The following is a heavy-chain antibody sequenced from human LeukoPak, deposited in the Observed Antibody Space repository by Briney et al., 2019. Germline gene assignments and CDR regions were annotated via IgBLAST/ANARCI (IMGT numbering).Heavy chain of an antibody. D-gene: IGHD3-10*01. V-gene: IGHV3-53*01. Sequence: GGSLRLSCAASGFTFSSYAMSWVRQAPGKGLEWVAITYSGGSTYYADSVKGRFTISRDNSKNTVYLQMNSLRAEDTAVYYCARDGGSGRRHFDYWGQGTLVTVSS. CDR2: TYSGGST. CDR3: ARDGGSGRRHFDY. J-gene: IGHJ4*02. CDR1: GFTFSSYA.